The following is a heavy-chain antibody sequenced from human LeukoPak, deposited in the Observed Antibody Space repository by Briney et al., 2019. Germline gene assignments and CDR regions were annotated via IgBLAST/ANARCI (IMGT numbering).Heavy chain of an antibody. CDR2: ISGSGGNT. CDR3: ARTAYCGADCHYYFDY. D-gene: IGHD2-21*02. CDR1: GFTFSNYA. V-gene: IGHV3-23*01. Sequence: PGGSLRLSCSASGFTFSNYAMSWVRQAPGKGLEWVSGISGSGGNTYYADSVKGRFTISRDNSKNTLYLQMNSLRAEDTAVYYCARTAYCGADCHYYFDYWGQGALVTVSS. J-gene: IGHJ4*02.